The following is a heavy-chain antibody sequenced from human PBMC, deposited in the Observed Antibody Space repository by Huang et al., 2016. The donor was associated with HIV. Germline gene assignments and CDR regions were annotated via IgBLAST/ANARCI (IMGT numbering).Heavy chain of an antibody. CDR2: ISPLFGKA. CDR3: ARETEIHAPYFGY. V-gene: IGHV1-69*13. Sequence: QVQLVQSGAEVKKPGSSVKVSCQTSGGAFTPPAVSWLRQAPGQGLEGMGEISPLFGKANYAKNYQGKATITADQSTSTVYLELNNLRSDDTAVYYCARETEIHAPYFGYWGQGTPITVSS. J-gene: IGHJ4*02. CDR1: GGAFTPPA.